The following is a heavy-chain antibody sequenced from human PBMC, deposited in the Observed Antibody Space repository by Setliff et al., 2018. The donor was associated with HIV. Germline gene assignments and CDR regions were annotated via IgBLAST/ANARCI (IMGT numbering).Heavy chain of an antibody. CDR3: ARSFGWGAFNV. Sequence: PSETLSLTCSVSGASIRSDRMYWSWIRRPPGQRLEWIGFISFAGHINYNPSLSSRVTVSRDTSRNQFSMTLTSVTAADTAVYYCARSFGWGAFNVWGQGTVVTVPS. CDR1: GASIRSDRMY. V-gene: IGHV4-61*01. CDR2: ISFAGHI. J-gene: IGHJ3*01. D-gene: IGHD6-19*01.